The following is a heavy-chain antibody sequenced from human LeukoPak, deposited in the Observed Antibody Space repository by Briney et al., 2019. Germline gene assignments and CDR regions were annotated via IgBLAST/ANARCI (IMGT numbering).Heavy chain of an antibody. V-gene: IGHV1-18*01. CDR3: ARDLSIAAAGTFGY. J-gene: IGHJ4*02. Sequence: GASVKVSCKASGYTFTSYGINWVRQAPGQGLEWMGWISAYNDNTNYAQKLQGRVTMTTDTSTSTAYMELRSLRSDDTAVYYCARDLSIAAAGTFGYWGQGTLVTVSS. CDR2: ISAYNDNT. CDR1: GYTFTSYG. D-gene: IGHD6-13*01.